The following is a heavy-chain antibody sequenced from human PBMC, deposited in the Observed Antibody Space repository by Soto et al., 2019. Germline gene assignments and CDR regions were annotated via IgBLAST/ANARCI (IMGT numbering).Heavy chain of an antibody. CDR2: IYSGGST. D-gene: IGHD5-12*01. CDR3: ARRGVATTNAYYYYMDV. CDR1: GFTVSSNY. J-gene: IGHJ6*03. Sequence: GGSLRLSCAASGFTVSSNYMSWVRQAPGKGLEWVSVIYSGGSTYYADSVKGRFTISRHNSKNTLYLQMNSLRAEDTAVYYCARRGVATTNAYYYYMDVWGKGTTVTVSS. V-gene: IGHV3-53*04.